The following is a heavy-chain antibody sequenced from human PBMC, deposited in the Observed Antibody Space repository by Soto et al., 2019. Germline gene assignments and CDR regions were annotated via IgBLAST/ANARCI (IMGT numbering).Heavy chain of an antibody. CDR2: ISGYNGDT. J-gene: IGHJ4*02. CDR1: GGTFSGYA. CDR3: TLHLSRVPYYFVH. Sequence: ASVKVSCKASGGTFSGYAISWVRQAPGQGLEWMGWISGYNGDTNYAQRLQDRVTMTTDTSTSTAHMELRSLRSDDTAVYYCTLHLSRVPYYFVHWGQGTLVTVSS. D-gene: IGHD6-6*01. V-gene: IGHV1-18*01.